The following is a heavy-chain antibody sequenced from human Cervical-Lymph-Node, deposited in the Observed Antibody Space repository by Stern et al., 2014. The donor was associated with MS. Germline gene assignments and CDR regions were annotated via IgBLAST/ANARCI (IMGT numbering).Heavy chain of an antibody. CDR3: ARGGANDY. CDR2: ISYDGSNK. Sequence: VQLEESGGGVVQPGRSLRLSCAASGFTFSSYAMHWVRQAPGKGLEWVAVISYDGSNKYYADYVKGRFTISRDNSKNTLYLQMNSLRAEDTAVYYCARGGANDYWGQGTLVTVSS. V-gene: IGHV3-30*01. CDR1: GFTFSSYA. J-gene: IGHJ4*02. D-gene: IGHD1-26*01.